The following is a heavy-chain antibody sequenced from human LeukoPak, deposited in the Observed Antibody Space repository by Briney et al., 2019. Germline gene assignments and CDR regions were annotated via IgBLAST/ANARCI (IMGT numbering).Heavy chain of an antibody. J-gene: IGHJ4*02. V-gene: IGHV1-69*13. Sequence: GASVKVSCKASGGTFSSYAISWVRQAPGQGLEWMGGIIPIFGTANYAQKFQGRVTITADESTSTAYMELSSLRSEDTAVYYCARQYQLLRGAYFDYWGQGTLVTVSS. CDR3: ARQYQLLRGAYFDY. CDR1: GGTFSSYA. D-gene: IGHD2-2*01. CDR2: IIPIFGTA.